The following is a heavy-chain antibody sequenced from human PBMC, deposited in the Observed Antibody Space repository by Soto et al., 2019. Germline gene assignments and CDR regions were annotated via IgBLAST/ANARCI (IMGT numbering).Heavy chain of an antibody. CDR3: AKGPGRRFLDQWAGGMDV. J-gene: IGHJ6*02. V-gene: IGHV3-23*01. CDR1: GFTFSSYA. Sequence: GGSLRLSCAASGFTFSSYAMSWVRQAPGKGLEWVSSISGSGTSTYYADSVKGRFTISRDNSKNTLYLQMNSLRAEDTAVYYCAKGPGRRFLDQWAGGMDVWAQGTTVTVSS. CDR2: ISGSGTST. D-gene: IGHD3-3*01.